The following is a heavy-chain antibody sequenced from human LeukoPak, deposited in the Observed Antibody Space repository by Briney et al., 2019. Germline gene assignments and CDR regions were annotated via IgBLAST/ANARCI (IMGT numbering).Heavy chain of an antibody. V-gene: IGHV3-74*01. Sequence: PSETLSLTCAVYGGSFSGYYWSWIRQAPGKGLVWVSRINSDGSSTSYADSVKGRFTISRDNAKNTLYLQMNSLRAEDTAVYYCAREEWELYSPPLDYWGQGTLVTVSS. J-gene: IGHJ4*02. CDR2: INSDGSST. CDR3: AREEWELYSPPLDY. D-gene: IGHD1-26*01. CDR1: GGSFSGYY.